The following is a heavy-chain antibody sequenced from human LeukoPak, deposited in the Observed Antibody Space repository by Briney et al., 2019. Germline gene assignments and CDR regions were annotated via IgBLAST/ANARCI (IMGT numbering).Heavy chain of an antibody. D-gene: IGHD6-13*01. CDR1: GYTFTSYI. V-gene: IGHV1-18*01. CDR2: INAYNGNT. Sequence: KPGASVKVSCKASGYTFTSYIISWVRQAPGQGLEWMGWINAYNGNTDYAQRVQGRVTMTTDTSTSTAYMEVRSLRSDDTAVYYCARDRHIAGAVYYYYMDVWGKGTPVTVSS. CDR3: ARDRHIAGAVYYYYMDV. J-gene: IGHJ6*03.